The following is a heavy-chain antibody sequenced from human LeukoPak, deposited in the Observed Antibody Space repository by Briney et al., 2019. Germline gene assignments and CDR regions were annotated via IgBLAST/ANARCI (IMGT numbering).Heavy chain of an antibody. D-gene: IGHD4-17*01. J-gene: IGHJ4*02. Sequence: GGSLRLSCAASGFTFSSYAMSWVRQAPGKGLEWVSAISGSGGSTYYADSVKGRFIISRDNSKNTLFLQMNSLRAEDTAVYYCAKSDYGDYFDFWGQGTLVTVSS. V-gene: IGHV3-23*01. CDR2: ISGSGGST. CDR1: GFTFSSYA. CDR3: AKSDYGDYFDF.